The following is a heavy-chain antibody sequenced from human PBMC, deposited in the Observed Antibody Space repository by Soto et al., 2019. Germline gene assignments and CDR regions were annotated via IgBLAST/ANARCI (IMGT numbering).Heavy chain of an antibody. D-gene: IGHD2-8*01. J-gene: IGHJ4*02. V-gene: IGHV3-66*01. CDR1: GFTVSSNY. Sequence: GGSLRLSCAASGFTVSSNYMSWVRQAPGEGLVWVSVIYSGGSTYYADSVKGRFTISRDTSKNTLYLQMNSLRAEDTAVYFCARENAGYFDYWGQGTLVTVSS. CDR3: ARENAGYFDY. CDR2: IYSGGST.